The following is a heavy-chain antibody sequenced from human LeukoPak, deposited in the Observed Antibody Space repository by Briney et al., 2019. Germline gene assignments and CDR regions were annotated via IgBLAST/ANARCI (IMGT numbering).Heavy chain of an antibody. CDR2: ISYDGSNK. CDR1: GFTFSSYA. V-gene: IGHV3-30-3*01. CDR3: ARDQDDDSSGYYFLGVRYYYYGMDV. J-gene: IGHJ6*02. D-gene: IGHD3-22*01. Sequence: PGGSLRLSCAASGFTFSSYAMHWVRQAPGKGLEWVAVISYDGSNKYYADSVKGRFTISRDNSKNTLYLQMNSLRAEDTAVYYCARDQDDDSSGYYFLGVRYYYYGMDVWGQGTTVIVSS.